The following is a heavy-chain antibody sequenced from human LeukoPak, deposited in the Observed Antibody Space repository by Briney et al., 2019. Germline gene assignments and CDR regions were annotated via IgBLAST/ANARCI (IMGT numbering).Heavy chain of an antibody. CDR1: GGTFSSYA. CDR2: IIPIFGTA. J-gene: IGHJ1*01. D-gene: IGHD4-17*01. Sequence: GSSVKVSCKASGGTFSSYAISWVRQAPGQGLEWMGGIIPIFGTANYAQKFQGRVTITAGESTSTAYMELSSLRSEDTAVYYCARGGAYGDYEYFQHWGQGTLVTVSS. V-gene: IGHV1-69*01. CDR3: ARGGAYGDYEYFQH.